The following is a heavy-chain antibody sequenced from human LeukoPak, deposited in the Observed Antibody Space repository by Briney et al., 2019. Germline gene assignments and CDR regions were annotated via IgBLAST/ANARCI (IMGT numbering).Heavy chain of an antibody. J-gene: IGHJ4*02. CDR3: TRRYYHDSSGYFNGDY. D-gene: IGHD3-22*01. Sequence: GRSLRLSCAASGFTFISYAMSWVRQAPGKGLEWVSTISGSGGSTSYADSVKGRFTISRDNSKNTLYLQVNSLRAEDTAVYYCTRRYYHDSSGYFNGDYWGQGTLVTVSS. CDR1: GFTFISYA. CDR2: ISGSGGST. V-gene: IGHV3-23*01.